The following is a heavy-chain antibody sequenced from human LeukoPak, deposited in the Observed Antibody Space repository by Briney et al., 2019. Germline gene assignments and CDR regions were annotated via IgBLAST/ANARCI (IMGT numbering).Heavy chain of an antibody. J-gene: IGHJ6*03. V-gene: IGHV3-23*01. CDR1: GFTFSSYG. CDR3: ARDAHVSLYYYMDV. Sequence: GGSLRLSCAASGFTFSSYGMSWVRQAPGKGLEWVSAISGSGGSTYYADSVKGRFTISRDNSKNTLYLQMNSLRAEDTAVYYCARDAHVSLYYYMDVWGKGTTVTISS. CDR2: ISGSGGST.